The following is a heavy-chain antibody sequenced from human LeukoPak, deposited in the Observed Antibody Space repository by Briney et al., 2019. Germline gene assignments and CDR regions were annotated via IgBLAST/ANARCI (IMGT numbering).Heavy chain of an antibody. Sequence: GSLRLSCAASGFTFSSYGMSWVRQPPGKGLEWIGEINHSGSTNYNPSPKSRVTISVDTSKNQFSLKLSSVTAADTAVYYCARHRGLYGSGFWFDPWGQGTLVTVSS. CDR1: GFTFSSYG. CDR3: ARHRGLYGSGFWFDP. J-gene: IGHJ5*02. V-gene: IGHV4-34*01. D-gene: IGHD6-19*01. CDR2: INHSGST.